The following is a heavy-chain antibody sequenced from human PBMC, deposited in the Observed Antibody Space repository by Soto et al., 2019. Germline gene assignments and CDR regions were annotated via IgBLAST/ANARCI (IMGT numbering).Heavy chain of an antibody. D-gene: IGHD2-21*01. CDR2: IHHSGST. Sequence: SETLSLTCSVSGYSISSGYYWGWIRQAPGKGLEWIGNIHHSGSTYYNPSRESRVTISIDTSKNQFSLRLTSVTAADTAIYYCARDISASDGDYWGQGTRGTVS. CDR1: GYSISSGYY. J-gene: IGHJ4*02. CDR3: ARDISASDGDY. V-gene: IGHV4-38-2*02.